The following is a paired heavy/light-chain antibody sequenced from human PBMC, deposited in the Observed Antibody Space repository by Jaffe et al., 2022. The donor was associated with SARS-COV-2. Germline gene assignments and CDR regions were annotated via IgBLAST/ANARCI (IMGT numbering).Heavy chain of an antibody. J-gene: IGHJ4*02. CDR3: AKGLGAFCGGDCFSRVLGY. CDR1: GFTFSGYA. CDR2: ISGNGDSK. D-gene: IGHD2-21*02. Sequence: EVQVLESGGGLVQPGGSLRLSCEGSGFTFSGYAMSWVRQAPGKGLEWVSIISGNGDSKHYADSVKGRFTISRDNSKSTLYLQMNSLRAEDTAVYFCAKGLGAFCGGDCFSRVLGYWGQGTLVGVSS. V-gene: IGHV3-23*01.
Light chain of an antibody. CDR3: QQYDSLLS. J-gene: IGKJ4*01. CDR2: GAS. CDR1: QSVSNKY. V-gene: IGKV3-20*01. Sequence: EIVLTQSPGTLSLSPGERATLSCRASQSVSNKYLAWYQKKPGQAPRLLIYGASSRATGIPDRFSGSGSGTDFTLTINRLEPEDFAVYYCQQYDSLLSFGGGTKVEIK.